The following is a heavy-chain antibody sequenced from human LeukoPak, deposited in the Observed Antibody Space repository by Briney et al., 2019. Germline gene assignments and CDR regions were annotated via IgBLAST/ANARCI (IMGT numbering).Heavy chain of an antibody. CDR1: GFTFSSYA. CDR3: AKAPLCSSTSCYLFDY. Sequence: GGSLRLSCAASGFTFSSYAMHWVRQAPGKGLEWVAVISYDGSNKYYADSVKGRFTISRDNSKNTLYLQMNSLRAEDTAVYYCAKAPLCSSTSCYLFDYWGQGTLVTVSS. V-gene: IGHV3-30-3*01. CDR2: ISYDGSNK. D-gene: IGHD2-2*01. J-gene: IGHJ4*02.